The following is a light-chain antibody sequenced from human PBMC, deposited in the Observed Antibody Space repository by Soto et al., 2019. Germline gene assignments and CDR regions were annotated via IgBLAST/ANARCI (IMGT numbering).Light chain of an antibody. CDR1: QSIDNW. Sequence: DIQMTQSPSTLSASVGDRVTITCRASQSIDNWLAWYQQKPGKVPELLIYDASSLESGVPSRFSGSGSGTEFTLTISSLQPDDVATYYCQQYNDYSLTFGGGTKVDIK. CDR3: QQYNDYSLT. CDR2: DAS. J-gene: IGKJ4*01. V-gene: IGKV1-5*01.